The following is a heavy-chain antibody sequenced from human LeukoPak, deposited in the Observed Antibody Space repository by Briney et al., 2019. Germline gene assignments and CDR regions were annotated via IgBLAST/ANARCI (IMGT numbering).Heavy chain of an antibody. CDR1: GGSISSGSYY. CDR2: IYTSGST. D-gene: IGHD7-27*01. J-gene: IGHJ4*02. V-gene: IGHV4-61*02. Sequence: SQTLSLTCTVSGGSISSGSYYWSWIRQPAGRGLEWIGRIYTSGSTNYNPSLKSRVTMSVDTSKNQFSLKLSSVTAADTAVYYCARGPHYALGIYFDYWGQGTLVTVSS. CDR3: ARGPHYALGIYFDY.